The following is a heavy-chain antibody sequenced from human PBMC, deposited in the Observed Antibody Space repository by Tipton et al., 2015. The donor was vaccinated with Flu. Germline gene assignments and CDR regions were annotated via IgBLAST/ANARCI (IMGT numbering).Heavy chain of an antibody. D-gene: IGHD6-19*01. Sequence: MQLVQSGAEVKKPGESLKISCQGSGYTFASHWLAWVRQQPGKGLEWMGIIFPGDSDTRYSPSFQGQVTISVDRSISTAFLQWNSLKASDFAFYYCVRLGSGWSIPEYWGQGTLVTVSS. CDR1: GYTFASHW. CDR3: VRLGSGWSIPEY. J-gene: IGHJ4*02. CDR2: IFPGDSDT. V-gene: IGHV5-51*01.